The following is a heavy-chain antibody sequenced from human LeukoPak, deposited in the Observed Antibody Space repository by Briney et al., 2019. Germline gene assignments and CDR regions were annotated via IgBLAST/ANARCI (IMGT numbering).Heavy chain of an antibody. CDR3: ARVLNQVTTYGSSGYYDSGAFDV. CDR2: ISSSSSYI. V-gene: IGHV3-21*01. D-gene: IGHD3-22*01. J-gene: IGHJ3*01. CDR1: GFTFSSYS. Sequence: GGSLRFSCAASGFTFSSYSMNWVRQAPGKGLEWVSSISSSSSYIYYADSVRGRFTISRDNAKNALYLQINSLRAEDTAVYYCARVLNQVTTYGSSGYYDSGAFDVWGQGTMVTVSS.